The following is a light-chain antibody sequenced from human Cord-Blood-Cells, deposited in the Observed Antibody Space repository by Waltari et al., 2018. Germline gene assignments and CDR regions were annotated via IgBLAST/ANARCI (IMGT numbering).Light chain of an antibody. CDR2: DAS. V-gene: IGKV1-5*01. CDR3: QQYNSYSPWM. J-gene: IGKJ1*01. CDR1: QSISSW. Sequence: DIQMTQSPSTLSASVGDRVTITCRASQSISSWLAWYQQKPGKAPKLLIYDASSLESGVPSRFSGSGSGTEFTLTISSLQPDDFATYYRQQYNSYSPWMFGQGTKVEIK.